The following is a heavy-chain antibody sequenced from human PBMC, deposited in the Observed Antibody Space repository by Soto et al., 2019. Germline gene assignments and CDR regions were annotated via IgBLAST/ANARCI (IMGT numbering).Heavy chain of an antibody. D-gene: IGHD3-16*01. CDR2: IFYNGGT. J-gene: IGHJ4*02. Sequence: SETLSLTCTVSGGSVNSGGYYWSWIRQPPGKGLEWIGFIFYNGGTSYNPSLGSRVTISADTSKTLFSLNLNFVTAADTAVYYCARGVHGPRGIYFDTWGQATLVTGS. CDR3: ARGVHGPRGIYFDT. V-gene: IGHV4-61*03. CDR1: GGSVNSGGYY.